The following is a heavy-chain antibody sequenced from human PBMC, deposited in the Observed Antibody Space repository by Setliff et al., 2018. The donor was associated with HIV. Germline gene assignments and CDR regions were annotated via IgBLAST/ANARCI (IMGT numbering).Heavy chain of an antibody. J-gene: IGHJ4*02. D-gene: IGHD2-15*01. V-gene: IGHV1-2*02. CDR1: GYTFTDYF. CDR2: INPNSGAT. CDR3: ARSATFLEVGVAK. Sequence: ASVKVSCKASGYTFTDYFVHWVRQAPGQGLEWMGWINPNSGATNYVQDFQGRVTMTRDTSINTVYMELTSLRSDDTAIYYCARSATFLEVGVAKWGPGTLVTVSS.